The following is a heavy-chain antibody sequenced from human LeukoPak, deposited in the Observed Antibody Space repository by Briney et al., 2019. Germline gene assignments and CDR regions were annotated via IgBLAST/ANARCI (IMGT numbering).Heavy chain of an antibody. CDR3: VAQIIVVPAATD. CDR2: IDSSSSYI. CDR1: GFTFSSYS. V-gene: IGHV3-21*01. D-gene: IGHD2-2*01. J-gene: IGHJ4*02. Sequence: GGSLRLSCAASGFTFSSYSMNSVRQAPGKGLEWVSSIDSSSSYIYYAESVKGRLTISRDNAKNSLYLQMNSMRAEDTAVYYCVAQIIVVPAATDWGQGTLVTVSS.